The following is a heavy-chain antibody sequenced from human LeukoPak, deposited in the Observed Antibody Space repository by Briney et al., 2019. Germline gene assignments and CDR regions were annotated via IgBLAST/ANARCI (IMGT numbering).Heavy chain of an antibody. CDR1: GFTFSSYG. J-gene: IGHJ4*02. Sequence: GSLRLSCAASGFTFSSYGMHWVRQAPGKGLEWVAVISYDGSNKYYADSVKGRFTISRDNSKNTLYLQMNSLRAEDTAVYYCAKDGDDILISSVLVYWGQGTLVTVSS. CDR3: AKDGDDILISSVLVY. D-gene: IGHD3-9*01. CDR2: ISYDGSNK. V-gene: IGHV3-30*18.